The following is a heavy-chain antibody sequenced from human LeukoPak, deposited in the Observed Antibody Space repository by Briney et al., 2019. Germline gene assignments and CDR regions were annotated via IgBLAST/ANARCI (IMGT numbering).Heavy chain of an antibody. CDR2: ISGSGSST. CDR1: GFTFSSYA. CDR3: AKAPYSGGYYYFDY. V-gene: IGHV3-23*01. J-gene: IGHJ4*02. D-gene: IGHD1-26*01. Sequence: GGSLRLSCAASGFTFSSYAMSWVRQAPGKGLEWVSAISGSGSSTYYADSVKGRFTISRDNSKNTLYLQMNSLRAEDTAVYYCAKAPYSGGYYYFDYWGQGTLVTVSS.